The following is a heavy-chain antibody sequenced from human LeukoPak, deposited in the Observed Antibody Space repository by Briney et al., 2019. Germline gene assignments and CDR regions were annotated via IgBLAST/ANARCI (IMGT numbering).Heavy chain of an antibody. V-gene: IGHV4-59*08. CDR2: IYYSGST. CDR1: GGSISSYY. CDR3: ARLKKLFFDY. J-gene: IGHJ4*02. Sequence: SETLSLTYTVSGGSISSYYWSWIRQPPGKGLEWIGYIYYSGSTNYNPSLKSRVTISVDTSKNQFSLKLSSVTAADTAVYYCARLKKLFFDYWGQGTLVTVSS.